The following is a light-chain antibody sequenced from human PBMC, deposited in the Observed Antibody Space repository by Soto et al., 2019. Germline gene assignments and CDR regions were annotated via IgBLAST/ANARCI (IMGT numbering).Light chain of an antibody. CDR1: QSTSSY. V-gene: IGKV1-5*03. CDR3: QQYSSHST. J-gene: IGKJ1*01. Sequence: DIQMTQSPSTLSASVGDRVTITCRASQSTSSYLAWYQQKPGKAPKLLIYQASSLENGVPSRFSGSGSGTEFSPTISSLQPDDFATYYCQQYSSHSTFGQGTKVDMK. CDR2: QAS.